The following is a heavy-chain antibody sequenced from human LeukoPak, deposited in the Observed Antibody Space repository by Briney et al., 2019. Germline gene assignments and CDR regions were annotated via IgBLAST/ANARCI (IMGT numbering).Heavy chain of an antibody. J-gene: IGHJ6*03. CDR1: GGSFSGYY. Sequence: SETLSLTCAVYGGSFSGYYWSWIRQPPGKGLEWIGEINHSGSTNYNPSLKSRVTISVDTSKNQFSLKLSSVTAADTAVYYCARARGSGSYLISYYYMDVWGKGTTVTISS. CDR2: INHSGST. CDR3: ARARGSGSYLISYYYMDV. V-gene: IGHV4-34*01. D-gene: IGHD3-10*01.